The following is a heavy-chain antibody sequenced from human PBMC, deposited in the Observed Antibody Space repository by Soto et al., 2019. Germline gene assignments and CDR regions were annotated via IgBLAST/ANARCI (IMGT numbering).Heavy chain of an antibody. Sequence: QVQLVQSGAEVKKPGASVKVSCKASGYTFTSYGISWVRQAPGQGLEWMGWISAYNGNTNYAQKLQGRVTMTTDTSTSTAYMELRSLRSEDTAVYYCARDVPYYYDSSGYHYYGMDVWGQGTTVTVSS. D-gene: IGHD3-22*01. V-gene: IGHV1-18*01. J-gene: IGHJ6*02. CDR3: ARDVPYYYDSSGYHYYGMDV. CDR1: GYTFTSYG. CDR2: ISAYNGNT.